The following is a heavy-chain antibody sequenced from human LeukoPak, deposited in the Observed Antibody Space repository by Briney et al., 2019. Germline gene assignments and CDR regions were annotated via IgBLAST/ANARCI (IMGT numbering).Heavy chain of an antibody. CDR3: ARVGVAYCSSTSCHSHFDY. CDR1: GFTFSSYS. J-gene: IGHJ4*02. D-gene: IGHD2-2*01. V-gene: IGHV3-21*01. Sequence: GGSLRLSYAASGFTFSSYSMNWVRQAPGKGLEWVSSIGRSSSYIYFADSVKGRFTISRDNAKNSLYLQMNSLRAEDTAVYYCARVGVAYCSSTSCHSHFDYWGQGTLVTVSS. CDR2: IGRSSSYI.